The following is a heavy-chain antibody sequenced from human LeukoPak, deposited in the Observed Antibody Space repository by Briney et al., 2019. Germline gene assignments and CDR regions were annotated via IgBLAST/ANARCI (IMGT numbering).Heavy chain of an antibody. V-gene: IGHV3-13*01. CDR3: VRGGIQVSGIDAFDI. J-gene: IGHJ3*02. Sequence: GGSLRLSCAASGFTFRSYDMHWVRQTPGGGLEWVSAIGIAGDTHYPDSVKGRFTISRENAKNSMYLQMNSLKDGDTAVYYCVRGGIQVSGIDAFDIWGQGTMVTVSS. D-gene: IGHD5/OR15-5a*01. CDR2: IGIAGDT. CDR1: GFTFRSYD.